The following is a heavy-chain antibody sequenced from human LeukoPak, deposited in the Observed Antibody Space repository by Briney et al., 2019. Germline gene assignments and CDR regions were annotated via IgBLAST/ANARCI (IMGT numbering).Heavy chain of an antibody. CDR2: IKQDGGEK. CDR3: ARLGGSYYTY. CDR1: GFAFSSYW. D-gene: IGHD1-26*01. J-gene: IGHJ4*02. Sequence: GGCLSLSCVASGFAFSSYWMSWVRQAPGKGLEWVANIKQDGGEKYYVDSVKGRFTISRDNAKNSLFLQMNSLRVEDTAVYYCARLGGSYYTYWGQGTLVTVSS. V-gene: IGHV3-7*01.